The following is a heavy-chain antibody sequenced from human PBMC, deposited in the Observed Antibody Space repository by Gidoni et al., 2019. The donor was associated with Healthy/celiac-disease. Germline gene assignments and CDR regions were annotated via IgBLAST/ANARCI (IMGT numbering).Heavy chain of an antibody. J-gene: IGHJ3*02. CDR2: IYYSGST. Sequence: QLQLQESGPGLVKPSETLSLTCTVSGGSISSRSYYWGWIRQPPGKGLEWIGSIYYSGSTYYNPSLKSRVTISVDTSKNQFSLKLSSVTAADTAVYYCARVYDYVWGSYRYSAFDIWGQGTMVTVSS. D-gene: IGHD3-16*02. CDR1: GGSISSRSYY. V-gene: IGHV4-39*01. CDR3: ARVYDYVWGSYRYSAFDI.